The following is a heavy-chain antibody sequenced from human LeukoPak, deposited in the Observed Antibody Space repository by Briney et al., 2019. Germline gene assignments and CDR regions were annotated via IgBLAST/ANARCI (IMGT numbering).Heavy chain of an antibody. Sequence: GGSLRLSCATSGFRFSNYAMHWVRQAPGKGLEWVALIRSDTTSKYYADSVKGRFSISRDNSKNTLYLQMNSLRAEDTAVYHCAKDRDGSGAYHKTLGVWGQGTTVTVSS. D-gene: IGHD3-10*01. J-gene: IGHJ6*02. CDR2: IRSDTTSK. CDR3: AKDRDGSGAYHKTLGV. V-gene: IGHV3-30*02. CDR1: GFRFSNYA.